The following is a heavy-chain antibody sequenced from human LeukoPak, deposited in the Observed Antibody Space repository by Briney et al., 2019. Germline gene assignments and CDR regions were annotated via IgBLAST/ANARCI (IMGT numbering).Heavy chain of an antibody. J-gene: IGHJ4*02. V-gene: IGHV3-9*01. D-gene: IGHD3-22*01. Sequence: GGSLRLSCAASGFIFDDYAMHWVRQAPGKGLEWVSHISWNSGTLGYADSVKGRFTISRDNAKNSLYLQMNSLRAEDTALYYCAKDLASGGYYHPFDYWGQGTLVTVSS. CDR2: ISWNSGTL. CDR1: GFIFDDYA. CDR3: AKDLASGGYYHPFDY.